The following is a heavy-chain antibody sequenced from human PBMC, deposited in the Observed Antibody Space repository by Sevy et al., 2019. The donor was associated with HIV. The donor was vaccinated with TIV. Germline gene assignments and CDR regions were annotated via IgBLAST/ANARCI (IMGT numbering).Heavy chain of an antibody. J-gene: IGHJ4*02. CDR3: ARGPTYYYDSTGKARPDY. V-gene: IGHV3-7*01. Sequence: GGSLRLSCAGSGFTFGSYWMNWVRQAPGKGLEWVANINEDGTENNYLDSVKGRFTISRDNAENSVYLQVNNLRLEDTAVYFCARGPTYYYDSTGKARPDYWGQGTLSPSPQ. CDR1: GFTFGSYW. CDR2: INEDGTEN. D-gene: IGHD3-22*01.